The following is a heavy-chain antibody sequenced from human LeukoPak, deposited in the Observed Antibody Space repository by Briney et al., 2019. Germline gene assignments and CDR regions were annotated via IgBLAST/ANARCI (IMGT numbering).Heavy chain of an antibody. J-gene: IGHJ5*02. D-gene: IGHD4-17*01. CDR1: GFTFGDYA. CDR2: IRSKAYGGTT. V-gene: IGHV3-49*04. Sequence: PGRSLRLSCTASGFTFGDYAMSWVRQAPGKGLEWVGFIRSKAYGGTTEYAASVKGRFTISGDDSKSIAYLQMNSLKTEDTAVYYCTRGSPDNYGDYEWFDPWGQGTLVTVSS. CDR3: TRGSPDNYGDYEWFDP.